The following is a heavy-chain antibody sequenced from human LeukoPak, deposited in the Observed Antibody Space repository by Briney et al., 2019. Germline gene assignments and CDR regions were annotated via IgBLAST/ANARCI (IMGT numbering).Heavy chain of an antibody. CDR2: IYTSGST. J-gene: IGHJ3*02. CDR3: ARGGIVVVPAAPDDAFDI. D-gene: IGHD2-2*01. V-gene: IGHV4-61*02. Sequence: SQTLSLTCTVSGGSISSGSYYWSWIRQPAGKGLEWIGRIYTSGSTNYNPSLKSRVTISVDTSKNQFSLKLSSVTAADTAVYYCARGGIVVVPAAPDDAFDIWGQGTMVTVSS. CDR1: GGSISSGSYY.